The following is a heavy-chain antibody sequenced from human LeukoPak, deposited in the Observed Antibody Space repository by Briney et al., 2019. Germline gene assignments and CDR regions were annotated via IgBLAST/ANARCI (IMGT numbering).Heavy chain of an antibody. J-gene: IGHJ5*02. CDR2: MNPNSGNT. CDR3: ARGLSAANSETNWFDP. Sequence: ASVKVSCKASGYTFTSYDINWVRQATGQGLEWMGWMNPNSGNTGYAQKFQGRVTMTRNTSISTAYMELSSLRSEDTAVYYCARGLSAANSETNWFDPWGQGTLVTVSS. CDR1: GYTFTSYD. V-gene: IGHV1-8*01. D-gene: IGHD4/OR15-4a*01.